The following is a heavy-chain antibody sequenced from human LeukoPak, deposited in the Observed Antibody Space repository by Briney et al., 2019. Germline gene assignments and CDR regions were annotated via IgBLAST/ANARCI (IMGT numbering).Heavy chain of an antibody. CDR2: ISAYNGNI. Sequence: ASVKVSCKASGYTFTSYGISWVRQAPGQGVEWMGWISAYNGNINNAQKLQGRVTMTTDTSTSTDYMELRRLRSDDTAVYYCAREGGPWSGYYMAGPFDIWGQGTMVTVSS. D-gene: IGHD3-3*01. J-gene: IGHJ3*02. CDR3: AREGGPWSGYYMAGPFDI. CDR1: GYTFTSYG. V-gene: IGHV1-18*01.